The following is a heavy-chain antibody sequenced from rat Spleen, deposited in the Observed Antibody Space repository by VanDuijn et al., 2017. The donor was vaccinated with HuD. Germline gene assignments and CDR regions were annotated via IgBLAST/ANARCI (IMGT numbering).Heavy chain of an antibody. V-gene: IGHV5-22*01. D-gene: IGHD1-10*01. CDR2: ISYEGSTT. CDR1: GFTFSDHY. Sequence: EVQLVEFGGGLVQPGRSLKLSCAASGFTFSDHYMAWVRQAPKKGLEWVASISYEGSTTYYGDSVKGRFTISRDNAKSTLYVQMNSLRSEDTATYYCTTENYWFAYWGQGTLVTVSS. J-gene: IGHJ3*01. CDR3: TTENYWFAY.